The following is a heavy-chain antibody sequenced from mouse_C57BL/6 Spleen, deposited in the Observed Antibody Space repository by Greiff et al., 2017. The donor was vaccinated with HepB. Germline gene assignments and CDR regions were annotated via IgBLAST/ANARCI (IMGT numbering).Heavy chain of an antibody. Sequence: VQLQQSGAELVKPGASVKISCKASGYAFSSYWMNWVKQRPGKGLEWIGQIYPGDGDTNYNGKFKGKATLTADKSSSTAYMQLSSLTSEDSAVYFCSRSGYYYGSSSHWYFDVWGTGTTVTVSS. V-gene: IGHV1-80*01. CDR2: IYPGDGDT. CDR1: GYAFSSYW. CDR3: SRSGYYYGSSSHWYFDV. D-gene: IGHD1-1*01. J-gene: IGHJ1*03.